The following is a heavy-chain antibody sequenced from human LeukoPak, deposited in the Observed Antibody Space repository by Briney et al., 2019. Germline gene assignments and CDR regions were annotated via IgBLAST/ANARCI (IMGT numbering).Heavy chain of an antibody. V-gene: IGHV4-4*09. CDR1: GGSLTNYY. Sequence: SETLSLTCSVSGGSLTNYYWGWIRQPPGKGLEFIGYIHSDGTTNYDSSLQSRVAISSDTSKIQFSLRLYSVTAADTALYFCARLNFRGGEALHFDSWGQGTLVTVSS. J-gene: IGHJ4*02. CDR2: IHSDGTT. D-gene: IGHD3-16*01. CDR3: ARLNFRGGEALHFDS.